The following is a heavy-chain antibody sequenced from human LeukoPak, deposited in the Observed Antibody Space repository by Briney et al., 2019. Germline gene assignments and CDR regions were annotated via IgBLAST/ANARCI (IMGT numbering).Heavy chain of an antibody. D-gene: IGHD5-24*01. CDR2: VHYSLSS. CDR3: ACYKIVERNFDF. V-gene: IGHV4-61*01. J-gene: IGHJ4*02. Sequence: PSETLSLTCAVSSGSISSSNWWSWIRQPPGKGLEWIGNVHYSLSSNYSPSLESRVTISVDTSQRQFSLKLTSVTAADTAVYYCACYKIVERNFDFWGQGMLVTVSS. CDR1: SGSISSSNW.